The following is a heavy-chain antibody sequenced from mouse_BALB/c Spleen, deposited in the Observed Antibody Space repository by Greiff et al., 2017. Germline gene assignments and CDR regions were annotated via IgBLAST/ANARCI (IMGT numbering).Heavy chain of an antibody. CDR3: TRDYYGSSYYFDY. D-gene: IGHD1-1*01. V-gene: IGHV5-6-4*01. Sequence: EVKLEESGGGLVKPGGSLKLSCAASGFTFSSYTMSWVRQTPEKRLEWVATISSGGSYTYYPDSVKGRFTISRDNAKNTLYLQMSSLKSEDTAMYYCTRDYYGSSYYFDYWGQGTTLTVSS. CDR1: GFTFSSYT. CDR2: ISSGGSYT. J-gene: IGHJ2*01.